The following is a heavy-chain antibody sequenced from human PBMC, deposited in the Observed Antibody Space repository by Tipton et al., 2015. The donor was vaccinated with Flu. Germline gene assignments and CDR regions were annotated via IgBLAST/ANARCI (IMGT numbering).Heavy chain of an antibody. Sequence: TLSLTCAVYGGSFSGYYWSWIRQPPGKGLEWIGEINHSGSTNYNPSLKSRVTISVGTSKNQFSLKLSSVTAADTAVYYCASLNSGSYAQPLGFFDYWGQGTLVTVSS. CDR2: INHSGST. J-gene: IGHJ4*02. D-gene: IGHD1-26*01. CDR3: ASLNSGSYAQPLGFFDY. CDR1: GGSFSGYY. V-gene: IGHV4-34*01.